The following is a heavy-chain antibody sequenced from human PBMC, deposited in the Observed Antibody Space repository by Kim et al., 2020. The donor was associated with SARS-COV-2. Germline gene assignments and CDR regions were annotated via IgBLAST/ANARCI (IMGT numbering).Heavy chain of an antibody. Sequence: GGSLRLSCAASGFTFSNAWMSWVRQAPGKGLEWVGRIKSKTDGGTTDYAAPVKGRFTISRDDSKNTLYLQMNSLKTEDTAVYYCTTEVFEQWLVTVLHYYYYGMDVWGQGTTVTVSS. D-gene: IGHD6-19*01. CDR2: IKSKTDGGTT. CDR3: TTEVFEQWLVTVLHYYYYGMDV. J-gene: IGHJ6*02. V-gene: IGHV3-15*01. CDR1: GFTFSNAW.